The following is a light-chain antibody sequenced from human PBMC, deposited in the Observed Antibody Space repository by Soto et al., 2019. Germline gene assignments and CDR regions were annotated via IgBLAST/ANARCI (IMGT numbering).Light chain of an antibody. CDR2: DAS. J-gene: IGKJ1*01. Sequence: IHITQSPSTLSASVVDRLTITCPASQSISSWLAWYEQKAGKAPKLLIYDASSLESGVPSRFTGSGSGTDFTLTISNLQPEDVAVYYCQQTYSTPRTFGQGTKVDIK. CDR3: QQTYSTPRT. V-gene: IGKV1-5*01. CDR1: QSISSW.